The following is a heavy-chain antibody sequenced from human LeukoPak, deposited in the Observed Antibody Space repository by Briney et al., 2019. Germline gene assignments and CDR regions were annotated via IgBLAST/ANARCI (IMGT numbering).Heavy chain of an antibody. Sequence: GASVKVSCKVSGYTLTELSMHWVRQAPGKGLEWMGGFDPEDGETIYAQKFQGRVTMTEDTSTDTAYTELSSLRSEDTAVYYCATGEGKYSSSRGYYYYYMDVWGKGTTVTVSS. CDR3: ATGEGKYSSSRGYYYYYMDV. V-gene: IGHV1-24*01. J-gene: IGHJ6*03. CDR1: GYTLTELS. CDR2: FDPEDGET. D-gene: IGHD6-6*01.